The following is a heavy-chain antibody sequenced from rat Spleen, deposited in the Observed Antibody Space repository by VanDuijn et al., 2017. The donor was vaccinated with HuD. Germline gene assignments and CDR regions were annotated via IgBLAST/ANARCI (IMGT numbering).Heavy chain of an antibody. CDR1: GFTFSDYN. J-gene: IGHJ2*01. CDR2: ISTGGGST. V-gene: IGHV5-27*01. CDR3: TRDVAAY. Sequence: EVQLVESGGGLVQPGRSLKLSCAASGFTFSDYNMAWVRQAPKKGLEWVATISTGGGSTYYRDSVKGRFTISRDNAKSTLYLQMDSLRSEDTATYYCTRDVAAYWGQGVMVTVSS.